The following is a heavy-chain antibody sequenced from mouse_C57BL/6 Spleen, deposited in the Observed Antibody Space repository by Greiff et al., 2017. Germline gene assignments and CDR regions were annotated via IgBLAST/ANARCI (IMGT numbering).Heavy chain of an antibody. Sequence: QVQLQQPGTELVNPGASVKLSCKASGYTFTSYWMHWVKQRPGQGLEWIGNINPSNGGTNYNEKFKSKATLTVDKSSSTAYMQLSSLTSEDSAVYYCVYYDYDDPYFDVWGTGTTVTVSS. V-gene: IGHV1-53*01. CDR3: VYYDYDDPYFDV. CDR1: GYTFTSYW. D-gene: IGHD2-4*01. J-gene: IGHJ1*03. CDR2: INPSNGGT.